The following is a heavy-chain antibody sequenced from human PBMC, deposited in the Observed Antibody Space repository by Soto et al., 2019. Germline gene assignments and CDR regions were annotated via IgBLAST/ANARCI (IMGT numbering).Heavy chain of an antibody. J-gene: IGHJ5*02. Sequence: SDTLSLTCAASGGSISSGGYSWSWIRQPPGKGLELIGYIYYSGSTYYNPSLKSRVTISIDRSKNQFSLQLTSVIAADTAIYYCARLGDYYQSLGTWGRGTLVTVSS. V-gene: IGHV4-30-2*01. CDR1: GGSISSGGYS. CDR3: ARLGDYYQSLGT. CDR2: IYYSGST. D-gene: IGHD3-22*01.